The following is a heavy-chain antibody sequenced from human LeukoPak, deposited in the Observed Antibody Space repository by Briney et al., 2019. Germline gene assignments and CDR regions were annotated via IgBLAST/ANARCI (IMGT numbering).Heavy chain of an antibody. V-gene: IGHV3-33*01. CDR1: WFTFKSYG. J-gene: IGHJ6*02. Sequence: GRSLRHSCAASWFTFKSYGIHGLRQAPGKGLEWVAVIWYDGSNKYYADSVKGRFTISRDNSKNTLYLQMNSLRAEDTAVYYCARDVRYCSGGSCYPYYYYYGMDVWGQGTTVTVSS. CDR3: ARDVRYCSGGSCYPYYYYYGMDV. D-gene: IGHD2-15*01. CDR2: IWYDGSNK.